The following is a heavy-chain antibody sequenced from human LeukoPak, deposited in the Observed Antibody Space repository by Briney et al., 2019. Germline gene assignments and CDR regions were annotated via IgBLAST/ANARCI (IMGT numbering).Heavy chain of an antibody. CDR1: GFTFSIRW. D-gene: IGHD3-22*01. CDR3: VRDSGYYYFDY. V-gene: IGHV3-74*01. CDR2: TNTDGSST. J-gene: IGHJ4*02. Sequence: GGSLRLSCAASGFTFSIRWMHWVRQAPGKGLVWVSRTNTDGSSTSHADSVKGRFTISRDNAKKTLYLQMNSLRAEDTAVYYCVRDSGYYYFDYWGQGTLVTVSS.